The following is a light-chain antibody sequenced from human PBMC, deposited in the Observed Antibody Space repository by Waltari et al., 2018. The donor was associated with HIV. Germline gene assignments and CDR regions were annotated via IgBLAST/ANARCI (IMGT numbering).Light chain of an antibody. J-gene: IGKJ3*01. CDR3: MQSLHPPSFT. CDR1: QSLLHTNGYNY. CDR2: LGS. Sequence: DIVMTQSPLSLPVTPGEPASISCRSSQSLLHTNGYNYLDWYLQKPGQSPQLLIYLGSNRASGVPDRFSGSGSGTDFTLKISRVEAEDVGVYYCMQSLHPPSFTFGPGTKVDIK. V-gene: IGKV2-28*01.